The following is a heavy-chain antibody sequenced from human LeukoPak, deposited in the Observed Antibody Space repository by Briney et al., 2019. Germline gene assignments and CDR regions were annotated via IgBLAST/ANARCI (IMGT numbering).Heavy chain of an antibody. J-gene: IGHJ4*02. CDR1: GFTFSSYA. CDR3: AKDGVTMVRGHDY. Sequence: GRSLRLSCAASGFTFSSYAMHWVRQAPGKGLEWVAVISYDGSNKYYADSVKGRFTISRDNSKNTLYLQMNSLRAEDTAVYYCAKDGVTMVRGHDYWGQGTLVTVSS. CDR2: ISYDGSNK. V-gene: IGHV3-30*04. D-gene: IGHD3-10*01.